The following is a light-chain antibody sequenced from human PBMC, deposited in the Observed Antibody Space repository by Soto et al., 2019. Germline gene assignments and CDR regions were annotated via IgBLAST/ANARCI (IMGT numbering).Light chain of an antibody. V-gene: IGKV3-15*01. CDR3: QQYYNWTPLT. CDR1: QNVGSH. Sequence: EILMTQSPATLSVSPGERATLSCRASQNVGSHVAWYQQKPGQAPRLFIYGASTRATGIPASFSGSGSGTEFTLTIISLQSEDFAIYYCQQYYNWTPLTFGVGTKVEIQ. CDR2: GAS. J-gene: IGKJ4*01.